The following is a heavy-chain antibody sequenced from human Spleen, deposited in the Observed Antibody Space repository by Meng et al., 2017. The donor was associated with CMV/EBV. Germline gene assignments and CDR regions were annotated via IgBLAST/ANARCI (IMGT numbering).Heavy chain of an antibody. V-gene: IGHV1-18*01. CDR2: ISTYTGNT. CDR1: GYTFNSYG. Sequence: ASVKVSCKASGYTFNSYGISWVRQAPGQGPEWMGWISTYTGNTNHAQNVQGRVTMTTETSTSTAYMELSSLRSEDTAVYYCARGTYCSSTSCRGAVRGMDVWGQGTTVTVSS. CDR3: ARGTYCSSTSCRGAVRGMDV. D-gene: IGHD2-2*01. J-gene: IGHJ6*02.